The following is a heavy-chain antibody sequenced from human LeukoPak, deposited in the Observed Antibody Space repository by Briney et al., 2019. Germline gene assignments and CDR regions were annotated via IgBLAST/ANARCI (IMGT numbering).Heavy chain of an antibody. Sequence: PGGSLRLSCAASGFTFSSYGMHWVRQAPGKGLEWVAFIRYDGSNKYYADSVKGRFTISRDNSKNTLYLQMNSLRAEDTAVYYCARREMVGYDILTGYLKGYYYYGMDVWGQGTTVTVSS. CDR2: IRYDGSNK. CDR1: GFTFSSYG. J-gene: IGHJ6*02. V-gene: IGHV3-30*02. CDR3: ARREMVGYDILTGYLKGYYYYGMDV. D-gene: IGHD3-9*01.